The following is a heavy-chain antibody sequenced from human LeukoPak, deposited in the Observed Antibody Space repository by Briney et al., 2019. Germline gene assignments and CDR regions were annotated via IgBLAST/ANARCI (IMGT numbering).Heavy chain of an antibody. J-gene: IGHJ5*02. V-gene: IGHV4-34*01. Sequence: SETLSLTCAVYGGSFSGYYWSWIRQPPGKGLEWIGEINHSGSTNYNPSLKSRVTISVDTSKNQFSLKLSSVTAADTAVYYCARGKDRCSGGSCYWGYNWFDPWGQGTLVTVSS. D-gene: IGHD2-15*01. CDR1: GGSFSGYY. CDR2: INHSGST. CDR3: ARGKDRCSGGSCYWGYNWFDP.